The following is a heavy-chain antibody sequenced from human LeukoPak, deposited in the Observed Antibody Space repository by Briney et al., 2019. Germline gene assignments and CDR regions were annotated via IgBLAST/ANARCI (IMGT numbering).Heavy chain of an antibody. D-gene: IGHD4-17*01. CDR3: ARHTIASDGARLFDY. V-gene: IGHV4-59*08. CDR1: GGSITSYY. Sequence: PSETLSLTCTVSGGSITSYYWAWLRQPPEKGLEWIGYIYYSGYNNYNPSLKSRVSMSVDTSKNQFSQKLTSVTAADTAVYYCARHTIASDGARLFDYWGRGTLVTVSS. CDR2: IYYSGYN. J-gene: IGHJ4*02.